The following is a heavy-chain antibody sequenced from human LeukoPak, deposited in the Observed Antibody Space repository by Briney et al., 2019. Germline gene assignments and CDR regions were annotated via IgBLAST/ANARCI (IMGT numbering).Heavy chain of an antibody. D-gene: IGHD6-19*01. CDR3: ARHPVAGPFDY. Sequence: SETLSLTCTVSGGSISSSSYYWGWIRQPPGKGLEWIGSIYYTGNTYYNPSLKSRVTISVDTSKNQFSLKLSSVTAADTAVYYCARHPVAGPFDYWGQGTLVTVSS. J-gene: IGHJ4*02. CDR2: IYYTGNT. V-gene: IGHV4-39*01. CDR1: GGSISSSSYY.